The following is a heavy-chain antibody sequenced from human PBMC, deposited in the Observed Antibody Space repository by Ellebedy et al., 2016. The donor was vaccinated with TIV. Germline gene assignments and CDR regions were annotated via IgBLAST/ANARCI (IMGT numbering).Heavy chain of an antibody. J-gene: IGHJ4*02. CDR1: GSSISDYY. D-gene: IGHD2-15*01. CDR3: ARHAVVPTPGFEY. CDR2: VYDTLGSS. V-gene: IGHV4-59*08. Sequence: SETLSLTCTVSGSSISDYYWTWIRQPPGRGLEWIGFVYDTLGSSNYSPSLKSRVPISVDTSKSQLSLRLKSVTAADTAVYYCARHAVVPTPGFEYWGPGALVTVSS.